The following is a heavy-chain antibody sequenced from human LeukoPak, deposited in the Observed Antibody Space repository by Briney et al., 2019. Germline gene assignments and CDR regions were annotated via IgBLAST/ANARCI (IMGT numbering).Heavy chain of an antibody. CDR2: ISDSGGST. CDR3: AKEDSVRREFDY. Sequence: GGSPRLSCAASGFTFSSYAMSWVRQAPGKGLEWVSGISDSGGSTNYAASVKGRFTISRDNSKDTLYLQMNSLRAEDTAVYYCAKEDSVRREFDYWGQGTLATVSS. J-gene: IGHJ4*02. CDR1: GFTFSSYA. V-gene: IGHV3-23*01.